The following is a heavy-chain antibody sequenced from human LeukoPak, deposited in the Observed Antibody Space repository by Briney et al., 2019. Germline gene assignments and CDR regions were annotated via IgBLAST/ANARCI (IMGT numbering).Heavy chain of an antibody. V-gene: IGHV3-7*01. J-gene: IGHJ4*02. CDR1: GFTFSRFW. Sequence: TGGSLRLSCAASGFTFSRFWMNWVRQTPGKVLEWVANIKQGGSEKNYVDSVKGRFTISRDDAQNSLFLQMNSLRAEDTALYYCVKSNGWLAVSWGPGTLVTVSS. CDR2: IKQGGSEK. D-gene: IGHD6-19*01. CDR3: VKSNGWLAVS.